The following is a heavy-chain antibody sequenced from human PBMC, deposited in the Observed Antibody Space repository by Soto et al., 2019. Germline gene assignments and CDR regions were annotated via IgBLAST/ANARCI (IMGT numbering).Heavy chain of an antibody. CDR3: ASLGPWFGDPWRGQYFDF. D-gene: IGHD3-10*01. Sequence: QVQLVQSGAEVRKPGASVKVSCKASGYSVTSYYIHWVRQAPGQGLEWMGIINPSGDTTTYAQRFQGRVTMTRDTSTNTIYMGLSSLRSEDTAVYFCASLGPWFGDPWRGQYFDFWGQGTLVTVSS. V-gene: IGHV1-46*03. CDR1: GYSVTSYY. CDR2: INPSGDTT. J-gene: IGHJ4*02.